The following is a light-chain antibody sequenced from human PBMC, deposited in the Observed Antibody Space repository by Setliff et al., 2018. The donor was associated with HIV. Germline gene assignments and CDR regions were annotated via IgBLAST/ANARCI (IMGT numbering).Light chain of an antibody. CDR1: SSNIGAGYD. CDR3: QSYDSSLSGSGVV. J-gene: IGLJ2*01. Sequence: QSVLTQPPSVSGAPGQRVTVSCTGSSSNIGAGYDVHWYQQLPETAPKLHIYGNTNRPSGVPDRFSGSKSGTSASLAITGLQAEDGADYYCQSYDSSLSGSGVVFGGGTQLTVL. V-gene: IGLV1-40*01. CDR2: GNT.